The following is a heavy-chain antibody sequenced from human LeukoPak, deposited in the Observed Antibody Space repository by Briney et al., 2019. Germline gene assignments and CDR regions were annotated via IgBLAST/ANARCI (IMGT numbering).Heavy chain of an antibody. Sequence: ASVKVSCKASGYTSTSYGISWVRQAPGQGLEWMGWISAYNGNTNYAQKLQGRVTMTTDTSTSTAYMELRSLRSDDTAVYYCARGRAVADPFDFDYWGQGTLVTVSS. CDR2: ISAYNGNT. J-gene: IGHJ4*02. CDR1: GYTSTSYG. CDR3: ARGRAVADPFDFDY. D-gene: IGHD6-19*01. V-gene: IGHV1-18*01.